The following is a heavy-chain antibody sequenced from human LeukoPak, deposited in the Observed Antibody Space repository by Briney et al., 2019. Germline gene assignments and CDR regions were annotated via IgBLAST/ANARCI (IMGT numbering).Heavy chain of an antibody. Sequence: PGGSLRLSCAASGFTFSSYGMHWVRQAPGKGLEWVAVISYDGSNKYYADSVKGRFTISRDNSKNTLYLQMNSLRAEDTAVYYCAKLQQQLVDGGMDVWGQGTTVTVSS. V-gene: IGHV3-30*18. CDR1: GFTFSSYG. J-gene: IGHJ6*02. CDR2: ISYDGSNK. CDR3: AKLQQQLVDGGMDV. D-gene: IGHD6-13*01.